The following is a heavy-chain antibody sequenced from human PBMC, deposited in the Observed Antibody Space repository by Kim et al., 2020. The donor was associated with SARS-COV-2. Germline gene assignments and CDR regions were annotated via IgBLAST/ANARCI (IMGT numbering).Heavy chain of an antibody. CDR3: ARDYCSSTSCYAGFAFDI. CDR1: GFTFSSYG. J-gene: IGHJ3*02. V-gene: IGHV3-33*01. CDR2: IWYDGSNK. Sequence: GGSLRLSCAASGFTFSSYGMHWVRQAPGKGLEWVAVIWYDGSNKYYADSVKGRFTISRDNSKNTLYLQMNSLRAEDTAVYYCARDYCSSTSCYAGFAFDIWGQGTMVTVSS. D-gene: IGHD2-2*01.